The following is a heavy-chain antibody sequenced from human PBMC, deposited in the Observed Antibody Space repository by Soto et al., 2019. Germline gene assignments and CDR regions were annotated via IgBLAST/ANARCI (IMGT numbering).Heavy chain of an antibody. Sequence: GGSLRLSCAASGFTFSSYWMHWVRQAPGKGLVWVSRINSDGSSTSYADSVKGRFTISRDNAKNTLYLLMNSLRAEDTAVYYCASIVGATVFDYWGQGTLVTVSS. CDR2: INSDGSST. V-gene: IGHV3-74*01. J-gene: IGHJ4*02. D-gene: IGHD1-26*01. CDR1: GFTFSSYW. CDR3: ASIVGATVFDY.